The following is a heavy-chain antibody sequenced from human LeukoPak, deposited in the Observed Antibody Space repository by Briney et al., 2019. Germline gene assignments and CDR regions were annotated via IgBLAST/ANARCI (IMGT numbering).Heavy chain of an antibody. V-gene: IGHV4-39*01. Sequence: SEALSLTCTVSGDSISSSSYYWGWIRQPPGKGLEWIGSISYSGSTYYNPSLKSRVTISVDTSKNQFSLKLSSVTAADTAVYYCARLTGSYYPYWGQGTLVTVSS. CDR3: ARLTGSYYPY. J-gene: IGHJ4*02. CDR1: GDSISSSSYY. CDR2: ISYSGST. D-gene: IGHD1-26*01.